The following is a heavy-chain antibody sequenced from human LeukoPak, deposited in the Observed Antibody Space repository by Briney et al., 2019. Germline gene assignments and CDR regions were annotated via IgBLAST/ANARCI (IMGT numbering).Heavy chain of an antibody. CDR1: GYTFTSD. CDR3: ARGAVSRDCSGGSCYHFDI. V-gene: IGHV1-8*01. Sequence: ASVKVSCKASGYTFTSDINWVRQATGQGLEWMGWMNPCSGNTDYAPKFQGRVTMTRDISIRTAYMELSSLRSEDTAVYYCARGAVSRDCSGGSCYHFDIWGQGTMVTVSS. CDR2: MNPCSGNT. D-gene: IGHD2-15*01. J-gene: IGHJ3*02.